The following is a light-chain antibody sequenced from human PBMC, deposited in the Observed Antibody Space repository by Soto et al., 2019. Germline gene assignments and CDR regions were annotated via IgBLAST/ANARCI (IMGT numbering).Light chain of an antibody. J-gene: IGKJ1*01. CDR1: QSVSSY. CDR3: QQRRGWT. V-gene: IGKV3-11*01. Sequence: EIVLTQSPATLSLSPGERATLSCRASQSVSSYLAWYQQKPGQAPRLLIYDASNRATGIPARFSGSGSGTDFPLTSSSLEPEDFAVYYCQQRRGWTFGQGTKVEIK. CDR2: DAS.